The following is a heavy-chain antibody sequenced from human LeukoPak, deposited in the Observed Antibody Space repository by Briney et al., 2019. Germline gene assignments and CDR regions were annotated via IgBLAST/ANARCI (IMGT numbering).Heavy chain of an antibody. CDR3: VRDRYYVPDY. CDR2: IHSDGSST. Sequence: GGTLRLSCAASGFTFSSTWMHWFRQAPGKGPVWVSRIHSDGSSTIYADSVKGRFTISRDNARNTLYLQMNSLRAEDTAVYYCVRDRYYVPDYWGQGTLVTVSS. D-gene: IGHD3-16*01. J-gene: IGHJ4*02. CDR1: GFTFSSTW. V-gene: IGHV3-74*01.